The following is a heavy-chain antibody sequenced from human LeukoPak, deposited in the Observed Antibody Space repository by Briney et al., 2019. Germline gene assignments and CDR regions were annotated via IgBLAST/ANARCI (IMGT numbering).Heavy chain of an antibody. CDR3: AKLPEHNWGSFDY. CDR1: GNYW. V-gene: IGHV3-74*01. Sequence: GGSLRLCCAASGNYWMHWVRQAPGKGLVWVSHINSDGSWTSYADSVKGRFTISKDNAKNTVYLQMNSLRAEDTAVYYCAKLPEHNWGSFDYWGQGTLVTVSS. D-gene: IGHD7-27*01. CDR2: INSDGSWT. J-gene: IGHJ4*02.